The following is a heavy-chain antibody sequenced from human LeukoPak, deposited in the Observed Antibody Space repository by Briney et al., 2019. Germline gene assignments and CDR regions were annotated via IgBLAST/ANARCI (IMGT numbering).Heavy chain of an antibody. D-gene: IGHD3-10*01. J-gene: IGHJ4*02. CDR2: IKPDGSEK. CDR3: ARRGPYFDY. CDR1: EFTLSNHW. Sequence: GGSLRLSCAASEFTLSNHWMSWVRQAPGKGLEWVAIIKPDGSEKYYVDSVEGRFTISRDNAKNSLYLQMNSLRAEDTAVYYCARRGPYFDYWGQGILVTVSS. V-gene: IGHV3-7*01.